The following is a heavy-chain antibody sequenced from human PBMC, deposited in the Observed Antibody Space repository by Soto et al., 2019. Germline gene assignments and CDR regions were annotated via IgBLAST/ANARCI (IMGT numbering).Heavy chain of an antibody. CDR2: ISYDGSNT. D-gene: IGHD6-6*01. CDR3: ARGAEQLAYYYYYGMDV. CDR1: GFTFSRFS. V-gene: IGHV3-30-3*01. J-gene: IGHJ6*02. Sequence: GGSLRLSCAASGFTFSRFSMHWVRQAPGKGLAWVAVISYDGSNTHYADSVKGRFTISRDNSKNTLYLQMNSLRAEDTAVYYCARGAEQLAYYYYYGMDVWGQGTTVTVSS.